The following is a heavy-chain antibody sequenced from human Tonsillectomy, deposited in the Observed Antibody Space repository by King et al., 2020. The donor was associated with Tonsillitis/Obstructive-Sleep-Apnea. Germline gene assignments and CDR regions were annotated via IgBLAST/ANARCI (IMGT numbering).Heavy chain of an antibody. V-gene: IGHV4-61*01. D-gene: IGHD4-23*01. J-gene: IGHJ6*03. Sequence: VQLQESGPGLVKPSETLSLTCTVSGGSVSRGSYYWSWIRQPPGKGLEWMGDIYYSGSTNYNPPLKSRGTISVDTSKNQFSLKLRSVTAADTAVYYCARGRRDGGNSYMDVWGKGTTVTVSS. CDR3: ARGRRDGGNSYMDV. CDR1: GGSVSRGSYY. CDR2: IYYSGST.